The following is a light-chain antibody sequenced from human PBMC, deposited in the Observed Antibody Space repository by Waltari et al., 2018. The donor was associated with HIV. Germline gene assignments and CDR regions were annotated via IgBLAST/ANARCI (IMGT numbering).Light chain of an antibody. CDR2: DSS. CDR1: RIINTY. Sequence: DIQMTQSPSSLSASLGDRVTITCRASRIINTYLNWYQHKLGESPKMLISDSSTLQSGAQPVFGGRGSGTDFTLTIAILQPEDRATYYCQKSDTPPWTFGQGTKVEI. J-gene: IGKJ1*01. CDR3: QKSDTPPWT. V-gene: IGKV1-39*01.